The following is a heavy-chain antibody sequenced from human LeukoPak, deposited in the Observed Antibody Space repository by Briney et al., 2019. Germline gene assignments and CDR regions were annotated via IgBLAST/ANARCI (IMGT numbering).Heavy chain of an antibody. Sequence: ASQTLSLTCTVSGGSISSGSYYWSWIRQPAGKGLEWIGRIYTSGSTKYNPSLKSRVTISVDTSKNQFSLKLSSVTAADTAVYYCARADPYEYYFDYWGQGTLVTVSS. CDR3: ARADPYEYYFDY. CDR1: GGSISSGSYY. J-gene: IGHJ4*02. CDR2: IYTSGST. D-gene: IGHD5-12*01. V-gene: IGHV4-61*02.